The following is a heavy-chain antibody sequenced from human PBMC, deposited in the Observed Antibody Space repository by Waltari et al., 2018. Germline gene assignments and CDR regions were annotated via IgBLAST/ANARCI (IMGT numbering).Heavy chain of an antibody. V-gene: IGHV4-61*02. CDR2: IFASGST. CDR3: ARTLEKTYGGWYFDS. J-gene: IGHJ4*02. CDR1: GDSIHRGTYS. D-gene: IGHD3-10*01. Sequence: QVQLQESGPGLVEPSQTLSLACSVSGDSIHRGTYSWGWVRQPAGRGLEWLGRIFASGSTDYNPSLKSRVTISVDTSKSQVSLNLTSLTAADSAVYYCARTLEKTYGGWYFDSWGQGTRVTVSS.